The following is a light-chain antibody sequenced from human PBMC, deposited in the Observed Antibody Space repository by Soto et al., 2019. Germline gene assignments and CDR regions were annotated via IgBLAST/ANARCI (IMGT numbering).Light chain of an antibody. CDR2: GNS. Sequence: QSVLTQPPSVSGAPGQRVTVSCTGGSSNIGAGYDVHWYQQLPGTAPKLLIYGNSNRPSGVSNRFSGSKSGNTASLTISGLQAEDEGDYFCSSYTRSSTLLFGGGTKVTVL. J-gene: IGLJ2*01. CDR3: SSYTRSSTLL. V-gene: IGLV1-40*01. CDR1: SSNIGAGYD.